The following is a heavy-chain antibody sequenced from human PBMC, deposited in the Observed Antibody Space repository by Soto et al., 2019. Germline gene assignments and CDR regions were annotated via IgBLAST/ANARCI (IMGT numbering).Heavy chain of an antibody. CDR1: GFTFSSYS. CDR2: ISSSSSTI. CDR3: ARKIGDYYDFWSGASPFDY. J-gene: IGHJ4*02. D-gene: IGHD3-3*01. V-gene: IGHV3-48*01. Sequence: EVQLVESGGGLVQPGGSLRLSCAASGFTFSSYSMNWVRQAPGKGREWVSYISSSSSTIYYADSVKGRFTISRDNAKNSLYLQMNSLRAEDTAVYYCARKIGDYYDFWSGASPFDYWGQGTLVTVSS.